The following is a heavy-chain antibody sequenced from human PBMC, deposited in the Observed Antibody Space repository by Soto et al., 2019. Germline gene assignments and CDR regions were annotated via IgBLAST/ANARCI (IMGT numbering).Heavy chain of an antibody. D-gene: IGHD6-13*01. CDR3: ARDRLAAAGDFDY. CDR1: GFTFSSYG. V-gene: IGHV3-33*01. CDR2: IWYDGSNK. Sequence: QVQLVESGGGVVQPGRSLRLSCAASGFTFSSYGMHWVRQAPGKGLEWVAVIWYDGSNKYYADSVKGRFTISRDNSKNTLYLQMTSLRAEDTAVYYCARDRLAAAGDFDYWGQGTLVTVSS. J-gene: IGHJ4*02.